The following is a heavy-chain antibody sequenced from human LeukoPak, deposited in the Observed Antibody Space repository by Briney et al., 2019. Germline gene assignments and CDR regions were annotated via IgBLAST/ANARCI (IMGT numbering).Heavy chain of an antibody. V-gene: IGHV1-24*01. D-gene: IGHD1-7*01. CDR1: GYTLTELS. CDR2: FDPEYGET. CDR3: ATDITGTTRWFDP. Sequence: GASVKVSCKVSGYTLTELSMHWVRQAPGKGLEWMGGFDPEYGETIYAQKFQGRVTMTEDTSTDTAYMELSSLRSEDTAVYYCATDITGTTRWFDPWGQGTLVTVSS. J-gene: IGHJ5*02.